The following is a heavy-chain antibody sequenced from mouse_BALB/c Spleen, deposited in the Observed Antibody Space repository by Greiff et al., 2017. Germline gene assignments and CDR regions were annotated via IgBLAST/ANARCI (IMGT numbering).Heavy chain of an antibody. Sequence: VQLQESGPELVKPGASVKISCKASGYTFTDYYINWVKQKPGQGLDWIGWIYPGSGNTKYNEKFKGKATLTVDTSSSTAYMQLSSLTSEDTAVYFCARAGNFYYYAMDYWGQGTSVTVSS. J-gene: IGHJ4*01. V-gene: IGHV1-84*02. CDR2: IYPGSGNT. CDR3: ARAGNFYYYAMDY. CDR1: GYTFTDYY. D-gene: IGHD2-1*01.